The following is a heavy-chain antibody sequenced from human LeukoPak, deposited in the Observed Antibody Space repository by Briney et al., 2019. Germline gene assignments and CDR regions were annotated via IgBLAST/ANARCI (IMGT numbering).Heavy chain of an antibody. CDR1: GFTFSSYA. Sequence: GGSLRLSXAASGFTFSSYAMTWVRQAPGKGLEWVSAITGGGTATYYADSVKGRFTISRDNSKNTLYLQMNSLRAEDTAVYYCAKGQQWPDYWGQGTLVTVSS. D-gene: IGHD6-19*01. CDR2: ITGGGTAT. J-gene: IGHJ4*02. V-gene: IGHV3-23*01. CDR3: AKGQQWPDY.